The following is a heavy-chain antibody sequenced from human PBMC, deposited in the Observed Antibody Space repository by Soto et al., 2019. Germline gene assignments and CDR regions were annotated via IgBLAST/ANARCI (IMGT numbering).Heavy chain of an antibody. J-gene: IGHJ6*02. D-gene: IGHD6-19*01. Sequence: GGSLRLSCAASGFTFSSYGMHWVRQAPGKGLEWVAVIWYDGSNKYYADSVKGRFTISRDNSKNTLYLQMNSLRAEDTAVYYCARGIAVAVRFGMDVWGQGTTVTVSS. CDR3: ARGIAVAVRFGMDV. CDR1: GFTFSSYG. CDR2: IWYDGSNK. V-gene: IGHV3-33*01.